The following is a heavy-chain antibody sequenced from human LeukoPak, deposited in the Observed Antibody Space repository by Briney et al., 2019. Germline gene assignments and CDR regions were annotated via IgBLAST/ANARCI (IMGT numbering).Heavy chain of an antibody. D-gene: IGHD3-9*01. CDR2: IYYSGST. CDR1: GGSISSGDYY. Sequence: SETLSLTCTVSGGSISSGDYYWSWIRQPPGKGLEWIGYIYYSGSTYYNPSLKSRVTISVDTSKNQFSLKLSSVTAAARAPHYDILTGYSAIDYWGQGTLVTVSS. V-gene: IGHV4-30-4*01. J-gene: IGHJ4*02. CDR3: ILTGYSAIDY.